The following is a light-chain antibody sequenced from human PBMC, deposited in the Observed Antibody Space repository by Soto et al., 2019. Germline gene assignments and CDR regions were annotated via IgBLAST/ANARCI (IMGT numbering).Light chain of an antibody. Sequence: DIQMTQSPSSLSASFGDRVTLTCRASQSIDTYLNWYQQKPGTAPKLLMYAASTLDSGVPSRFSGSESGTDVTLTISSLQREDFATYFCQQRHSTPYTFGQGTKLEI. V-gene: IGKV1-39*01. J-gene: IGKJ2*01. CDR3: QQRHSTPYT. CDR1: QSIDTY. CDR2: AAS.